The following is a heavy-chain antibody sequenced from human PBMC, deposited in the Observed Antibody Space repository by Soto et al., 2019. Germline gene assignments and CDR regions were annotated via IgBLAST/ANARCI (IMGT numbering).Heavy chain of an antibody. J-gene: IGHJ4*02. CDR3: AAESAYGGNPLAFLY. CDR1: ADTFSSYA. D-gene: IGHD2-21*01. V-gene: IGHV1-69*01. Sequence: QVQLVQAGGEVKRPGSSVRVSCKASADTFSSYAISWVRQAPGQGLDWMGGIIPFFNTPNYAQKFQGRVTITADESTGTAYMDLSSLRSEDTAMYYCAAESAYGGNPLAFLYWGQGTLVTVSS. CDR2: IIPFFNTP.